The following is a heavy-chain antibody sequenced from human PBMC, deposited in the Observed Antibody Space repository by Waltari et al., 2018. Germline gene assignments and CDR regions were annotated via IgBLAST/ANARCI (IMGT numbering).Heavy chain of an antibody. CDR2: IRGSGGST. J-gene: IGHJ4*02. V-gene: IGHV3-23*04. CDR1: GFTFSSYA. CDR3: AKGPGTYYDSSGYYVFFDY. Sequence: EVQLVESGGGLVQPGGSLRLSCAASGFTFSSYAMSWVRQAPGKGLEGVSAIRGSGGSTYYADSVKGRFTISRDNSKNTLYLQMNSLRAEDTAVYYCAKGPGTYYDSSGYYVFFDYWGQGTLVTVSS. D-gene: IGHD3-22*01.